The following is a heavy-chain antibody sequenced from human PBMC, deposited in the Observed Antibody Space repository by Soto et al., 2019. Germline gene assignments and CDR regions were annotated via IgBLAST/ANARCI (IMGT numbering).Heavy chain of an antibody. D-gene: IGHD6-13*01. CDR2: INHSGST. V-gene: IGHV4-34*01. CDR3: ARGKWIAASNYYYYGMDV. Sequence: PSETLSLTCAVYGGSFSGYYWSWIRQPPGKGLEWIGEINHSGSTNYNPSLKSRVTISVDTSKNQFSLKLSYVTAADTAVYYCARGKWIAASNYYYYGMDVWGQGTTVTVS. CDR1: GGSFSGYY. J-gene: IGHJ6*02.